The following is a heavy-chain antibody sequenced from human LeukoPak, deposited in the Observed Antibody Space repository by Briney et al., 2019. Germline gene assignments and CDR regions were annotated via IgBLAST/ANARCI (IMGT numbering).Heavy chain of an antibody. V-gene: IGHV3-23*01. CDR3: TKGYRYPDY. J-gene: IGHJ4*02. CDR1: GFTFSNYA. D-gene: IGHD5-18*01. CDR2: ISNTDGST. Sequence: GGSLRLSCAASGFTFSNYAMSWVRQAPGKGLEWVSSISNTDGSTYYADSVKGRFTISRDNSKNTLYLQINSLRAEDTAMYYCTKGYRYPDYWGQGTLVTVSS.